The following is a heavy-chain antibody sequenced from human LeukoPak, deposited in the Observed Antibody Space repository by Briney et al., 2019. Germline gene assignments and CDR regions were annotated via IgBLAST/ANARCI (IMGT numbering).Heavy chain of an antibody. J-gene: IGHJ4*02. CDR1: GYTFTSYD. D-gene: IGHD2-15*01. CDR2: MNPNSGNT. V-gene: IGHV1-8*01. Sequence: ASVKVSCKASGYTFTSYDINWVRQATGQGLEWMGWMNPNSGNTGYAQKFQGRVTMTRNTSISTAYMELSSLRSEDTAVYYCARGSSRTRCSGGSCPGYWGQGTQVTVSS. CDR3: ARGSSRTRCSGGSCPGY.